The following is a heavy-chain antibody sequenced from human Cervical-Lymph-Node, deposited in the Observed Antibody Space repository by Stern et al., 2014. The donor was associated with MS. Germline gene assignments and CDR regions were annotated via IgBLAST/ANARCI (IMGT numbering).Heavy chain of an antibody. CDR3: ARGRGYSYGWYYFDY. V-gene: IGHV2-70*17. J-gene: IGHJ4*02. CDR1: GFSLSASGMS. Sequence: QVTLRESGPALVKPTQTLTLTCTFSGFSLSASGMSVSWIRQPPGEALEWLSHIDWDDDKFYTTSLKTRLTVSKDTSKNQVVLTMTNMDPVDTANYYCARGRGYSYGWYYFDYWGQGTLITVSS. CDR2: IDWDDDK. D-gene: IGHD5-18*01.